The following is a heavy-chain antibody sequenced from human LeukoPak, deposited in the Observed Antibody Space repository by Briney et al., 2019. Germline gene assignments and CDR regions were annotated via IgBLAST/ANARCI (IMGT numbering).Heavy chain of an antibody. CDR3: ARSTVVTPEFDY. D-gene: IGHD4-23*01. V-gene: IGHV4-59*01. CDR1: GDSIGNYY. CDR2: IYYSGTT. J-gene: IGHJ4*02. Sequence: KPSETLSLTCTVSGDSIGNYYWSWIRQPPGKGLEWIGYIYYSGTTNYNPSLKSRVTISVDTSKNQFSLKLSSVTAADTAVYYCARSTVVTPEFDYWGQGTLVTVSS.